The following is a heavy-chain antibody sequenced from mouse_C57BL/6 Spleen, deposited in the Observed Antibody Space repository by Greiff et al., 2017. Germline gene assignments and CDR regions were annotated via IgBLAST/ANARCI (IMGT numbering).Heavy chain of an antibody. CDR2: ISSGSSTI. D-gene: IGHD4-1*01. V-gene: IGHV5-17*01. CDR1: GFTFSDYG. Sequence: EVKVVESGGGLVKPGGSLKLSCAASGFTFSDYGMHWVRQAPEKGLEWVAYISSGSSTIYYADTVKGRFTISRDNAKNTLFLQMTSLRSEDTAMYYCARPNPGLTGSYWYFDVWGTGTTVTVSS. J-gene: IGHJ1*03. CDR3: ARPNPGLTGSYWYFDV.